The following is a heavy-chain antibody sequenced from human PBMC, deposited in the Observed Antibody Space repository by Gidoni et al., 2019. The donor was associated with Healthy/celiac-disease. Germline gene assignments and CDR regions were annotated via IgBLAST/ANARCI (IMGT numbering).Heavy chain of an antibody. CDR3: ARAAYSSLYP. J-gene: IGHJ5*02. CDR2: ISSSSSTI. V-gene: IGHV3-48*02. CDR1: GLTFSSYS. Sequence: EVQLVESGGGLVQPGGSLRLPCAASGLTFSSYSRNWVRQAPGKGLEWVSYISSSSSTIYYADSVKGRFTISRDNVKNSLYLQMNSLRDEDTAVYYCARAAYSSLYPWGQGTLVTDSS. D-gene: IGHD6-6*01.